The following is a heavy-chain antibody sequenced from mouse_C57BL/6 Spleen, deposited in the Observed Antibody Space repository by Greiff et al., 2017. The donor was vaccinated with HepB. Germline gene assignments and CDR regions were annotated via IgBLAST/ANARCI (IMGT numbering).Heavy chain of an antibody. CDR3: ARGGLYDYEFAY. D-gene: IGHD2-4*01. CDR2: INPNNGGT. V-gene: IGHV1-18*01. CDR1: GYTFTDYN. Sequence: EVQRVESGPELVKPGASVKIPCKASGYTFTDYNMDWVKQSHGKSLEWMGDINPNNGGTIYNQKFKGKATLTVDKSSSTAYMELRSLTSEDTAVYYCARGGLYDYEFAYWGQGTLVTVSA. J-gene: IGHJ3*01.